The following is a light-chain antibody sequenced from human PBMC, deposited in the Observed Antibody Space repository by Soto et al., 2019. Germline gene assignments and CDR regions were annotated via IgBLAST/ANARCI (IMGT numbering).Light chain of an antibody. V-gene: IGKV4-1*01. CDR3: QQYYSTPQLT. Sequence: DIVMTQSPDSLAVSLGERATINCKSSQSVLYSSNNKNYLAWYQQKPGQPPKLLIYWASTRESGVPDRFSGSGSGTAFTLTISSLQAEDVAVYYCQQYYSTPQLTFGGGTKVEIK. CDR1: QSVLYSSNNKNY. J-gene: IGKJ4*01. CDR2: WAS.